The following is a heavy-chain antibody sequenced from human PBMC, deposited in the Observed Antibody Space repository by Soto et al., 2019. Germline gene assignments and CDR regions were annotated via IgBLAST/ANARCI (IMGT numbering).Heavy chain of an antibody. CDR3: ARGRVRRTWVDP. CDR2: MNPYTGNT. V-gene: IGHV1-8*02. Sequence: QVQLVQSGAEVKKPGASVKVSCKASGYTFTDYDINWVRQAAGPGLEWMGWMNPYTGNTGYTQNFQGRVTMTRDTSVSTAYMELSSLRSEDTAVYFCARGRVRRTWVDPWGQGTLVTVSS. J-gene: IGHJ5*02. CDR1: GYTFTDYD.